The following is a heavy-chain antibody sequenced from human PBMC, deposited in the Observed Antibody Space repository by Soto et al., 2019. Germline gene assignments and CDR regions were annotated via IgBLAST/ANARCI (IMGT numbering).Heavy chain of an antibody. V-gene: IGHV3-30*18. CDR3: AKGGDYFDY. CDR2: ISYDGSNK. D-gene: IGHD4-17*01. J-gene: IGHJ4*02. CDR1: GFTFSSYG. Sequence: QVQLVESGGGVVQPGRSLRLSCAASGFTFSSYGMHWVRQAPGRGLEWVAVISYDGSNKYYADSVKGRFTISRDNSKNTLYLQMNSLRAEDTAVYYCAKGGDYFDYWSQGTLVTVSS.